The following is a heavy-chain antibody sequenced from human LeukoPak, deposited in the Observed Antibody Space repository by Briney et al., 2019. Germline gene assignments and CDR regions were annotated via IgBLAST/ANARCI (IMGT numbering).Heavy chain of an antibody. CDR1: GYTFSTYG. V-gene: IGHV1-69*04. D-gene: IGHD3-22*01. CDR2: IIPILGIA. Sequence: GASVKVSCKASGYTFSTYGISWVRQAPGQGLEWMGRIIPILGIANYAQKFQGRVTITADKSTSTAYMELSSLRSEDTAVYYCARGIPNYYDSSGYYYVWNAFDIWGQGTMVTVSS. CDR3: ARGIPNYYDSSGYYYVWNAFDI. J-gene: IGHJ3*02.